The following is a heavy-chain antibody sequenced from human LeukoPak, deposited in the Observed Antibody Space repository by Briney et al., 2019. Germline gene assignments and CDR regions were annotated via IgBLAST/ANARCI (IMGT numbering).Heavy chain of an antibody. D-gene: IGHD3-10*01. CDR2: ISGSGGST. CDR1: GFTFSSYA. V-gene: IGHV3-23*01. Sequence: PGGSLRLSCAASGFTFSSYAMSWVRQAPGKGLEWVSAISGSGGSTYYADSVKGRFTISRDNSKNTPYLQMNSLRAEDTAVYYCAKPTYPYYGSGSYYNGWGQGTLVTVSS. CDR3: AKPTYPYYGSGSYYNG. J-gene: IGHJ4*02.